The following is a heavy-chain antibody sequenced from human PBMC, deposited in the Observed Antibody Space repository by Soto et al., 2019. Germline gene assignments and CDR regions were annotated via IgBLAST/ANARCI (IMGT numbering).Heavy chain of an antibody. CDR3: AHRPSGWYLFDY. J-gene: IGHJ4*02. CDR2: IYWNNDK. D-gene: IGHD6-19*01. CDR1: GFSLSTGVG. Sequence: QITLKESGPTLVKPTQTLTLTCTFSGFSLSTGVGVGWIRQPPGKALEWLALIYWNNDKRYSPSLKSRLTITTDTSKNQVVLTMTNMDPVDTATYYCAHRPSGWYLFDYWGQGTLVTVSS. V-gene: IGHV2-5*01.